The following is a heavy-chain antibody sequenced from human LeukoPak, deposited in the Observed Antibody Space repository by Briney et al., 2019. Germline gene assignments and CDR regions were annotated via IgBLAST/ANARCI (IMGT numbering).Heavy chain of an antibody. V-gene: IGHV3-21*01. CDR2: ISSSSTYT. CDR3: ARAISMVRGVDY. Sequence: GGSLRLSCAASGFTFSSYNMNWVRQAPGKGLEWVSSISSSSTYTYYADSVKGRFTISRDNAKNSLYLQMYSLRAEDTAVYYCARAISMVRGVDYWGQGTLVTVSS. J-gene: IGHJ4*02. D-gene: IGHD3-10*01. CDR1: GFTFSSYN.